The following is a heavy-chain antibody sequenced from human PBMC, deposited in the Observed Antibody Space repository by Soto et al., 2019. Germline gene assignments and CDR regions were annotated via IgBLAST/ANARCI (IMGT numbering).Heavy chain of an antibody. CDR1: DDSINSDKYY. Sequence: PSETLSLTCSVSDDSINSDKYYWGWIRQPPGKGLEWIGSIYYRGNAYYNPSLKTRVTISLDTSKSQFSLKLSSVTAADTAVYYCARDTFTIGRGMDVWGQGTTVTVSS. D-gene: IGHD3-10*01. CDR2: IYYRGNA. J-gene: IGHJ6*02. CDR3: ARDTFTIGRGMDV. V-gene: IGHV4-39*07.